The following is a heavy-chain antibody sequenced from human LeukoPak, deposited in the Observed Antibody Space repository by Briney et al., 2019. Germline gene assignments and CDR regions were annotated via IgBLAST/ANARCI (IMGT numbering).Heavy chain of an antibody. CDR3: ARSRFRDYGGNSDDAFDI. CDR2: ISSSGSTI. Sequence: PGGSLRLSXAASGFTFSDYYMSWIRQAPGKGLEWVSYISSSGSTIYYADSVKGRFTISRDNAKNSLYLQMNSLRAEDTAVYYCARSRFRDYGGNSDDAFDIWGQGTMVTVSS. V-gene: IGHV3-11*04. D-gene: IGHD4-23*01. CDR1: GFTFSDYY. J-gene: IGHJ3*02.